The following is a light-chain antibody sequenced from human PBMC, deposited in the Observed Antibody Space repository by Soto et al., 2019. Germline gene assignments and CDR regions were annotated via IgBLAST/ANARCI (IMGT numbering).Light chain of an antibody. J-gene: IGKJ2*01. CDR3: MQGTYWPT. CDR2: KVS. Sequence: DVVMTQSPLSLPVTLGQPASISCRCIQSLVNSDGNTYLNWFQQRPGQSPRRLIYKVSNRDSGVPDRFSGSGSGTDFTLKISRVEAEDVGVYYCMQGTYWPTFGQGTKLEIK. CDR1: QSLVNSDGNTY. V-gene: IGKV2-30*01.